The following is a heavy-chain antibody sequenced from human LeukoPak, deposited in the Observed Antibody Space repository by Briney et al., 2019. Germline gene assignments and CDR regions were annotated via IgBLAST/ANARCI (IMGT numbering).Heavy chain of an antibody. CDR2: MSFDGGYK. J-gene: IGHJ6*02. CDR1: GFTFSNYG. Sequence: GGSLRLSCAGSGFTFSNYGVHWVRQAPGKGLEWVAAMSFDGGYKFYADSVKGRITMSGGTSKNTRYLQMNSLRGEDTAVYYCTKDAYERDGYGDHLRDFMDVWGQGTTVTVSS. V-gene: IGHV3-30*18. CDR3: TKDAYERDGYGDHLRDFMDV. D-gene: IGHD2-21*01.